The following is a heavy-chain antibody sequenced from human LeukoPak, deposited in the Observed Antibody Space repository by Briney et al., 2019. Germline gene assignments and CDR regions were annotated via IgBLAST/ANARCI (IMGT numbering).Heavy chain of an antibody. CDR1: GFTFDDYD. V-gene: IGHV3-9*03. D-gene: IGHD3-10*01. Sequence: GRSLRLSCAASGFTFDDYDMHWVRQAPGKGLEWVSGISWNSGSIGYADSVKGRFTISRDNAKNSLYLQMNSLRAEDMALYYCAKGGNYYGSADMDVWGKGTTVTVSS. CDR2: ISWNSGSI. J-gene: IGHJ6*03. CDR3: AKGGNYYGSADMDV.